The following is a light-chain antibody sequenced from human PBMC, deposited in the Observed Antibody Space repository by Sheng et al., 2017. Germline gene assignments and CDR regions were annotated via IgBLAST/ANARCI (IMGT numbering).Light chain of an antibody. CDR2: AAS. Sequence: QLTQSPSSLSASVGDRVIITCRASQGISTYLAWYQQKPXKAPDLLIYAASTLQSGVPSRFSGSGSGTDFTLTISSLQPEDFATYYCQQVTIYPYTFGQGTKLEIK. J-gene: IGKJ2*01. CDR3: QQVTIYPYT. V-gene: IGKV1-9*01. CDR1: QGISTY.